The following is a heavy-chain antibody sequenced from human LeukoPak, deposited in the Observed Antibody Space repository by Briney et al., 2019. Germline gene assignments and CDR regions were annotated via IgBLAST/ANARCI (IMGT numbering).Heavy chain of an antibody. Sequence: PGGSLRLSCAASGFTFSSYWMSWVRQAPGKGLEWVANIKQDGSEKYYVDSVKGRFTISRDNAKNSLYLQMNSLRAEDTAVYYCARGGSTVTKADAFDIWGQGTMVTVSS. J-gene: IGHJ3*02. CDR1: GFTFSSYW. CDR3: ARGGSTVTKADAFDI. V-gene: IGHV3-7*01. D-gene: IGHD4-17*01. CDR2: IKQDGSEK.